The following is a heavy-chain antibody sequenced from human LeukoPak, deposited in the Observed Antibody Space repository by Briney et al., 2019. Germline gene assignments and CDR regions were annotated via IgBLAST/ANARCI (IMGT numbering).Heavy chain of an antibody. CDR1: GYTFTGYY. Sequence: ASVKVSCKASGYTFTGYYMHWARQAPGQGLEWMGWINPNSGGTNYAQKFQGRVTMTRDTSIGTAYMELSRLRSDDTAVYYCARDYCTNGVCYNWFDPWGQGTLVTVSS. D-gene: IGHD2-8*01. CDR3: ARDYCTNGVCYNWFDP. V-gene: IGHV1-2*02. CDR2: INPNSGGT. J-gene: IGHJ5*02.